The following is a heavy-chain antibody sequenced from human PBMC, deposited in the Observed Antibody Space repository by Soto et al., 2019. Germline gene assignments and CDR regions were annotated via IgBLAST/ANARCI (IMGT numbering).Heavy chain of an antibody. CDR3: ACLLSATGRGSFDY. CDR2: INHSGST. J-gene: IGHJ4*02. Sequence: SETLSLTCAVYGGSFSGYYWSWIRQPPGKGLEWIGEINHSGSTNYNPSLKSRVTISVDTSKNQFSLKLSSVTAADTAVYYCACLLSATGRGSFDYRGQGTLVTVSS. V-gene: IGHV4-34*01. D-gene: IGHD6-13*01. CDR1: GGSFSGYY.